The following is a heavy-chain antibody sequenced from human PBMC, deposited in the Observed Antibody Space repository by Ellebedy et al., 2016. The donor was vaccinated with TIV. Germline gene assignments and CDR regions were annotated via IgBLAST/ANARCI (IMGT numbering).Heavy chain of an antibody. CDR2: INQDGSEK. V-gene: IGHV3-7*01. CDR1: GFTFSSYW. CDR3: ATDGSYGDYRSPAHAFEI. Sequence: GESLKISCAAPGFTFSSYWMSWVRQAPGKGLEWVANINQDGSEKYYVDSVKGRFTISRDNARNSLYLQMNILGADDTAVYYCATDGSYGDYRSPAHAFEIWGQGTMVTVSS. D-gene: IGHD4-17*01. J-gene: IGHJ3*02.